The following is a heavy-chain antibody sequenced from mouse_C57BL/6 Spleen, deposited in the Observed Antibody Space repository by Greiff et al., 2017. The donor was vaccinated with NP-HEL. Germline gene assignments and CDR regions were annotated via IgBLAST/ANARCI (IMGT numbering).Heavy chain of an antibody. J-gene: IGHJ2*01. Sequence: VQLQQSVAELVRPGASVKLSCTASGFNIKNTYMPWVKQRPEQGLEWIGRIDPANGNTKYAPKFQGKATITADTSSNTAYLQLSSLTSEDTAIYYCARGTYDYGLDYWGQGTTLTVSS. D-gene: IGHD2-4*01. CDR1: GFNIKNTY. V-gene: IGHV14-3*01. CDR3: ARGTYDYGLDY. CDR2: IDPANGNT.